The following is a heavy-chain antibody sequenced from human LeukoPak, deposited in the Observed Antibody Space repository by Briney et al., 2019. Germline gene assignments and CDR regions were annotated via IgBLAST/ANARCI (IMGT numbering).Heavy chain of an antibody. Sequence: SETLSLTRTVSGGSISSGSYYWSWIRQPAGKGLEWIGRIYTSGSTNYNPSLKSRVTISVDTSKDQFSLKLSSVIAADTAVYYCARARKNYYMDVWGKGTTVTVSS. V-gene: IGHV4-61*02. CDR1: GGSISSGSYY. J-gene: IGHJ6*03. CDR3: ARARKNYYMDV. CDR2: IYTSGST.